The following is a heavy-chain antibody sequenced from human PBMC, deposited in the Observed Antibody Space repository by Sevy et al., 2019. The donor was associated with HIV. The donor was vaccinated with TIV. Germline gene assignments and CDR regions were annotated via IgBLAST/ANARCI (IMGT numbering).Heavy chain of an antibody. CDR2: ISSSSSTI. CDR1: GFTFSSYS. CDR3: ARGLNRYSYGTDAFDI. Sequence: GGSLRLSCAASGFTFSSYSMNWVRQAPGKGLEWVSYISSSSSTIYYADSVKGRFTISRDNAKNPLYLQMNSLRDEDTAVYYCARGLNRYSYGTDAFDIWGQGTMVTVSS. D-gene: IGHD5-18*01. J-gene: IGHJ3*02. V-gene: IGHV3-48*02.